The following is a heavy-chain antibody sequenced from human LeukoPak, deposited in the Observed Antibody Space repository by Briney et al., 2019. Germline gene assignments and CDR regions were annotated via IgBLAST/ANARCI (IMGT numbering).Heavy chain of an antibody. Sequence: PSETLSLTCTVSGGSICSGSYYWSWIRQPAGKGLEWIGRIYTSGSTNYNPSLKSRVTISVDTSKNQFSLKLSSVTAADTAVYYCASQGAFDIWGQGTMVTVSS. CDR2: IYTSGST. V-gene: IGHV4-61*02. J-gene: IGHJ3*02. CDR1: GGSICSGSYY. CDR3: ASQGAFDI.